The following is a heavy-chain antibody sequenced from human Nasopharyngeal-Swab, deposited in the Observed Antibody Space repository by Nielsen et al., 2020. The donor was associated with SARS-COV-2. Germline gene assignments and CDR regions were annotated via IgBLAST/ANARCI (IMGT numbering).Heavy chain of an antibody. V-gene: IGHV4-34*01. Sequence: ESLKISCAVYGGSFSGYYWSWIRQPPGKGLEWIGEINHSGSTNYNPSLKSRVTISVDTSKNQFSLKLSSVTAADTAVYYCARETAMACDYWGQGTLVTVSS. CDR3: ARETAMACDY. CDR1: GGSFSGYY. CDR2: INHSGST. D-gene: IGHD5-18*01. J-gene: IGHJ4*02.